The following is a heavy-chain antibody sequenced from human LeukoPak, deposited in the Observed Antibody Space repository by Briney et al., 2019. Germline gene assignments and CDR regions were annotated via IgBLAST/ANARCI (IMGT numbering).Heavy chain of an antibody. D-gene: IGHD6-13*01. V-gene: IGHV3-48*03. Sequence: GGSLRLSCAASGFTFSSYDMNWVRQAPGKGLEWVSYISISGSNIYYADSVKGRFTISRDNAKNSLYMQINSLRAEDTAVYFCVRERIGAAGSQYFEPWG. CDR2: ISISGSNI. J-gene: IGHJ1*01. CDR3: VRERIGAAGSQYFEP. CDR1: GFTFSSYD.